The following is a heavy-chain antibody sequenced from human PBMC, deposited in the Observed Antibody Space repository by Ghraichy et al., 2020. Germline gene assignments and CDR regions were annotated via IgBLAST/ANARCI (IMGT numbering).Heavy chain of an antibody. D-gene: IGHD3-9*01. V-gene: IGHV4-39*07. Sequence: SETLSLTCTVSGASININGFYWVWFRQPPGKWLEWIGSIYYSGTTYYNPSLKSRASISVDTSKNQFSLNLTSVTAAVTALYYCARARAVDVLAGYYVDHWGQGALVAVSS. J-gene: IGHJ4*01. CDR2: IYYSGTT. CDR3: ARARAVDVLAGYYVDH. CDR1: GASININGFY.